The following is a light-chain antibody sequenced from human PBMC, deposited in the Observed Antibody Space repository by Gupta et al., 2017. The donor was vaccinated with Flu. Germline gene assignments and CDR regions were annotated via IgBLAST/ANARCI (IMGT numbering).Light chain of an antibody. J-gene: IGKJ4*01. Sequence: DIQMTQSPSSLSASVGDRVTITCRASQSISHFLNWYQQKPGKAPSLLIYTASSLQSGVPSRFSGSGSGTDFTLTISSLQPEDFATYYCQRSYTTPPTFGGGTKVEIK. V-gene: IGKV1-39*01. CDR3: QRSYTTPPT. CDR2: TAS. CDR1: QSISHF.